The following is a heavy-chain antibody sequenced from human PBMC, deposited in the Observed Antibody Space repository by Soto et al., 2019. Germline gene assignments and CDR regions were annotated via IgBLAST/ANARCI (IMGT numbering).Heavy chain of an antibody. Sequence: PSETLSLTCTVSGDSITNSNYYWGWFRQPPGKGLEWIASTYYIGSTYYNPSLKSRVTISVDTSNNQFSLNLNSVTASDTAVYYCAGRNSLASVSLNFRELSNYKWIDPWGPGTLVTVSS. CDR1: GDSITNSNYY. V-gene: IGHV4-39*01. D-gene: IGHD3-16*02. CDR2: TYYIGST. J-gene: IGHJ5*02. CDR3: AGRNSLASVSLNFRELSNYKWIDP.